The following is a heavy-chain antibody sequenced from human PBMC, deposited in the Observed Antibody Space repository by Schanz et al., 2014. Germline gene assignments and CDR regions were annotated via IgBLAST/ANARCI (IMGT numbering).Heavy chain of an antibody. V-gene: IGHV3-30*18. D-gene: IGHD3-22*01. CDR2: ISFDGRNT. CDR1: GFTVSNSY. Sequence: VQLVDSGGGLVQPGGSLRLSCAASGFTVSNSYIHWVRQAPGKGLEWVGFISFDGRNTGYAHSVKGRFTISRDNSKNTVNLQMNSLRAEDTAIYFCAKDAAYYDSVIFPDHWGQGTLVTVSS. J-gene: IGHJ4*02. CDR3: AKDAAYYDSVIFPDH.